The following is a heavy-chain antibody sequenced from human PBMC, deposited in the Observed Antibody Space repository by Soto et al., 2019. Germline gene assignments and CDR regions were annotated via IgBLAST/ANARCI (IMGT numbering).Heavy chain of an antibody. CDR3: ARNYGGSVDY. CDR2: IYYSGSA. Sequence: QVQLQESGPGLVRPSETLSLTCTVSGGSISSYYWSWIRQPPGKGLEWIGYIYYSGSANYNPSLKSRVTISVDTSKNQFSLKLSSATAADTAVYYCARNYGGSVDYWGQGTLVTVSS. V-gene: IGHV4-59*08. D-gene: IGHD2-15*01. CDR1: GGSISSYY. J-gene: IGHJ4*02.